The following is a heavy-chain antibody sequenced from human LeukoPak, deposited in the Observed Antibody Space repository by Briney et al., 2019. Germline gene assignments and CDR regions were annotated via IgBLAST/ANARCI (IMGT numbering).Heavy chain of an antibody. CDR3: ARDRSGYYGSGSYYNVRYYYGMDV. Sequence: ASVKVSCKASGYTFTSYYMHWVRHAPGEGLEWMGIINPSGGSTSYAQKFQGRVTMTRDTSTSTVYMEVSSLRSEDTAVYYCARDRSGYYGSGSYYNVRYYYGMDVWGKGTTVTVS. CDR2: INPSGGST. J-gene: IGHJ6*04. V-gene: IGHV1-46*01. D-gene: IGHD3-10*01. CDR1: GYTFTSYY.